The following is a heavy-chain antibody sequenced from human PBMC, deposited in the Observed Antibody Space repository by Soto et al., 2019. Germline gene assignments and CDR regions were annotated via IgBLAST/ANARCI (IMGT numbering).Heavy chain of an antibody. V-gene: IGHV4-59*01. Sequence: SETLSLTCTVSGGSISSYYWSWIRQPPGKGLEWIGYIYYSGSTNYNPSLKSRVTISVDTSKNQLSLKLSSVTAADTAVYYCAGFRPGRDYYYYYGMDVWGQGTTVTVSS. CDR2: IYYSGST. D-gene: IGHD6-6*01. CDR1: GGSISSYY. J-gene: IGHJ6*02. CDR3: AGFRPGRDYYYYYGMDV.